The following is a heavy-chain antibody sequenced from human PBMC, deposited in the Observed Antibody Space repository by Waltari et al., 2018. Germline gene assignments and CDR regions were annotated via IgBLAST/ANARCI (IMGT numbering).Heavy chain of an antibody. Sequence: QVQLQESGPGLVKPSETLSLTCTVSGGSISSYYWSWIRQPPGKGLEWIGYIYYSGSTNYNPSLKSRVTISVETSENQVSLKLSSVTAADTAVYYCAKVFSVPGWFDPWGQGTLVTVSS. D-gene: IGHD3-9*01. J-gene: IGHJ5*02. CDR1: GGSISSYY. V-gene: IGHV4-59*08. CDR3: AKVFSVPGWFDP. CDR2: IYYSGST.